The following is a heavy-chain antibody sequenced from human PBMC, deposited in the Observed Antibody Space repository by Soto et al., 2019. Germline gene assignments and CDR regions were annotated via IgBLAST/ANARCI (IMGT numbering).Heavy chain of an antibody. J-gene: IGHJ4*02. D-gene: IGHD1-20*01. Sequence: QVQLEQSGAEVKKPGASVKVSCKASGYLFTSYYMHWVRQAPGQGPEWMGIINPSSGGTSYAQKFQGRVTMTRDTSASTVYMELSSLRSEDTAVYYGARAIKVNWNPDHWGQGALVAVSS. CDR3: ARAIKVNWNPDH. CDR2: INPSSGGT. CDR1: GYLFTSYY. V-gene: IGHV1-46*01.